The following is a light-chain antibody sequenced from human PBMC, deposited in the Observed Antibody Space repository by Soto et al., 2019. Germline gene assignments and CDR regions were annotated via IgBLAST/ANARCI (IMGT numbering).Light chain of an antibody. J-gene: IGLJ1*01. CDR3: SSYAGINNLAV. V-gene: IGLV2-8*01. CDR1: SSDVGGYYS. CDR2: EVT. Sequence: QSALTQPPSASGSPGQSVTISCTGTSSDVGGYYSVSWYQQHPGKAPKLMIYEVTKRPSVVPDRFSGSKSGSTASLTVSGLQAEDEADYYCSSYAGINNLAVFGTGTKLTVL.